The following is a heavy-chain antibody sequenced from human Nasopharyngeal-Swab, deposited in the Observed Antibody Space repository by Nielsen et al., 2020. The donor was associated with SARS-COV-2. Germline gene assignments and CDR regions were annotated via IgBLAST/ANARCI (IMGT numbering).Heavy chain of an antibody. Sequence: LSLTCAASGFTFSSYSMNWVRQAPGKGLEWVSSISSSSSYIYYADSVKGRFTISRDNAKNSLYLQMNSLRAEDTAVYYCARGRIYDFWRRYFDYWGQGTLVTVSS. J-gene: IGHJ4*02. CDR2: ISSSSSYI. D-gene: IGHD3-3*01. CDR1: GFTFSSYS. CDR3: ARGRIYDFWRRYFDY. V-gene: IGHV3-21*01.